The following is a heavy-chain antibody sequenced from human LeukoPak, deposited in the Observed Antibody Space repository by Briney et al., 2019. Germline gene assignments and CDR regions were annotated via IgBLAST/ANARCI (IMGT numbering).Heavy chain of an antibody. Sequence: PGGSLRLSCAASGFTFSSYGMSWVRQAPGKGLEWVSAISGSGGSTYYADSVKGRFTISRDNSKNTLYLQMNSLRAEDTAVYYCATENGASHAFDIWGQGTMVTVSS. J-gene: IGHJ3*02. D-gene: IGHD1-26*01. CDR1: GFTFSSYG. V-gene: IGHV3-23*01. CDR3: ATENGASHAFDI. CDR2: ISGSGGST.